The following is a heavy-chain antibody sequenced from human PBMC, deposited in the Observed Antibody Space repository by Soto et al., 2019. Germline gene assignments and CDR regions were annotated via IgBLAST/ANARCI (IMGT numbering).Heavy chain of an antibody. CDR3: ARYGDYASWFDP. V-gene: IGHV4-39*01. D-gene: IGHD4-17*01. CDR2: IYYSGST. Sequence: QLQLQESGPGLVKPSETLSLTCTVSGGSISSSSYYWGWIRQPPGKGLEWIGSIYYSGSTYYNPSLKSRVTISVDTSKNQFSLKLSSVTAADTAVYYCARYGDYASWFDPWGQGTLATVSS. CDR1: GGSISSSSYY. J-gene: IGHJ5*02.